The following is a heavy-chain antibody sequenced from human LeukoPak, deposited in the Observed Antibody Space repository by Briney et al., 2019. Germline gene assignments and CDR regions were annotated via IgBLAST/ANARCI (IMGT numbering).Heavy chain of an antibody. J-gene: IGHJ3*02. V-gene: IGHV4-59*01. CDR3: AREWELSSARDAFDI. CDR2: VYYSGST. D-gene: IGHD1-26*01. Sequence: SETLSLTCTVSGGSISTYYWSWIRQPPGKGLEWIGYVYYSGSTDYDPSLKSRVTISVDTSKNQFSLKLNSVTAADTAVYYCAREWELSSARDAFDIWGQGTMVTVSS. CDR1: GGSISTYY.